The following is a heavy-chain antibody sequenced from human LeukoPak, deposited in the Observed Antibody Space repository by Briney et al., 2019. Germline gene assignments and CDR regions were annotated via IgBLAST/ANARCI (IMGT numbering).Heavy chain of an antibody. Sequence: ASVKVSCKASGYTFTSYGISWVRQAPGQGLEWMGWISAYNGNTNYAQKLQGRVTMTTDTSTSTAYMELRSLRSDDTAVYYCARGSTSIGWFGEYYYFDYWGQGTLVTVSS. V-gene: IGHV1-18*01. CDR1: GYTFTSYG. CDR2: ISAYNGNT. D-gene: IGHD3-10*01. J-gene: IGHJ4*02. CDR3: ARGSTSIGWFGEYYYFDY.